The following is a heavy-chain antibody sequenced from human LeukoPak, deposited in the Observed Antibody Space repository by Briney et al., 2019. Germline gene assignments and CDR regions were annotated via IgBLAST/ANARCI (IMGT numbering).Heavy chain of an antibody. D-gene: IGHD2-2*01. J-gene: IGHJ4*02. CDR1: GFTFSSYA. Sequence: PGGSLRLSCAASGFTFSSYAMSWVRQAPGKGLEWVSAISGSGGSTYYADSVKGRFTISRDNSKNTLYLQMNSLRAEDTAVYYCAKHRLYCSSTSCYEMEFDYWGQGTLVTVSS. V-gene: IGHV3-23*01. CDR2: ISGSGGST. CDR3: AKHRLYCSSTSCYEMEFDY.